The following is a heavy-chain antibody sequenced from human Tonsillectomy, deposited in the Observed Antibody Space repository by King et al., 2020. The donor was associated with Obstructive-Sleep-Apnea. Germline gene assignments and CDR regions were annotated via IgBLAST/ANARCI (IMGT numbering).Heavy chain of an antibody. J-gene: IGHJ4*02. Sequence: VQLVESGGVVVQPGGSLRLSCAASGFTFDDYGMHWVRQSPGRGLEWVSLLIWDGGSTHDADSVEGRFTISRDNSKNSLYLQMNSLRPEDSALYYCAKDENGDYGAIGYWGQGTLVTVAS. CDR3: AKDENGDYGAIGY. CDR1: GFTFDDYG. D-gene: IGHD4-17*01. CDR2: LIWDGGST. V-gene: IGHV3-43D*03.